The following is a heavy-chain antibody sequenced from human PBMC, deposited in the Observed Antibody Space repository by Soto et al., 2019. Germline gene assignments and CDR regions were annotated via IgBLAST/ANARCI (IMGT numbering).Heavy chain of an antibody. CDR2: IYPGDSDT. V-gene: IGHV5-51*01. D-gene: IGHD3-3*01. CDR1: GYSFTSYW. Sequence: PGESLKISCKGSGYSFTSYWIGWVRQMPGKGLEWMGIIYPGDSDTRYSPSFQGQVTISADKSISTAYLQWSSLKASDTAMYYCARQRDYDFWSGYYNYYYMDVWGKGTTVTVSS. CDR3: ARQRDYDFWSGYYNYYYMDV. J-gene: IGHJ6*03.